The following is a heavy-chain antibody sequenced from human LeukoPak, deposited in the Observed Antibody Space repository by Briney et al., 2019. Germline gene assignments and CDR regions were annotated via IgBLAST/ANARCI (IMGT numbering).Heavy chain of an antibody. Sequence: ASMKVSCKASGYTFTSYGISWVRQAPGQGLEWMGWISAYNGNTNYAQKLQGRVTMTTDTSTSTAYMELRSLRSDDTAVYYCARDQGLIAARRIRANPKSEDFDYWGQGTLVTVSS. CDR1: GYTFTSYG. CDR2: ISAYNGNT. V-gene: IGHV1-18*01. CDR3: ARDQGLIAARRIRANPKSEDFDY. J-gene: IGHJ4*02. D-gene: IGHD6-6*01.